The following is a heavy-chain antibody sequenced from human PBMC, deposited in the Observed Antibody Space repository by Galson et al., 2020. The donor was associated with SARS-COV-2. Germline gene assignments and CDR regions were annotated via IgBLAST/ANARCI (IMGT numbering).Heavy chain of an antibody. D-gene: IGHD2-2*01. CDR3: ARGTVGVPTAPGYFDY. J-gene: IGHJ4*02. V-gene: IGHV4-34*01. CDR2: INHSGST. CDR1: VGSFSGYY. Sequence: SETLSLTCAVYVGSFSGYYWTWIRQAPGQGLEWIGEINHSGSTNYNPSLKSRVTISVDTSKNQFSLNMGSVAAADTGVYYCARGTVGVPTAPGYFDYWGQGTLVTVSS.